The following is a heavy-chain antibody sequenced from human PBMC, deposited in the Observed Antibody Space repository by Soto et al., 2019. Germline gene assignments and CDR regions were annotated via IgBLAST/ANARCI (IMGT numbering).Heavy chain of an antibody. V-gene: IGHV3-11*05. J-gene: IGHJ6*02. CDR3: AREYYYTMDV. CDR2: IDSSTKYT. Sequence: QVQLVESGGGLVRPGGSLRLSCEASGFTFRDYYMTWFRQAPGKGLEWLSYIDSSTKYTNYADSVKGRFTISRDNAKNSLYLQLNSLRSHDTAVYYFAREYYYTMDVWCQGTMVTVSS. CDR1: GFTFRDYY.